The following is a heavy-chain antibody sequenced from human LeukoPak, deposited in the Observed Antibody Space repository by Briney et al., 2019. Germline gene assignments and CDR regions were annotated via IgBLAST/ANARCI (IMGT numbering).Heavy chain of an antibody. V-gene: IGHV3-66*01. CDR1: GFTFSSYS. D-gene: IGHD3-22*01. Sequence: GGSLRLSCAASGFTFSSYSMSWVPQAPGKGLEWVSVIYSGCSTYYPDSVKGRFTISRENSKNTLYLQMNSLRVEDTAVYYCAREASLYYDSSGYLDYWGQGTLVTVSS. J-gene: IGHJ4*02. CDR2: IYSGCST. CDR3: AREASLYYDSSGYLDY.